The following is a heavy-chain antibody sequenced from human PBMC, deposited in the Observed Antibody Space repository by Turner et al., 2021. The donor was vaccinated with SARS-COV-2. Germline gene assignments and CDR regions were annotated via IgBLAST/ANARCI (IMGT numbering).Heavy chain of an antibody. D-gene: IGHD3-22*01. CDR1: GFTFSSYS. Sequence: EVQLVESGGGLVKPGGSLRLSCAASGFTFSSYSMNWVRQAAGKGLEWVSSISSSSRYIYHADSVKGRFTISRDNAKNSLYLQMNSLRAEDTAVYYCARDSPHYYDSSGYYKDAFDIWGQGTMVTVSS. J-gene: IGHJ3*02. CDR2: ISSSSRYI. CDR3: ARDSPHYYDSSGYYKDAFDI. V-gene: IGHV3-21*01.